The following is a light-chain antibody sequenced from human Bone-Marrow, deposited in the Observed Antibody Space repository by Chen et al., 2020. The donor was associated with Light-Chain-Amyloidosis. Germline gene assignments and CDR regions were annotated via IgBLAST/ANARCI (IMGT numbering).Light chain of an antibody. J-gene: IGLJ2*01. CDR1: DLPTKY. CDR2: RDT. Sequence: SYELTQPPSWSVSPGQTARITCSGDDLPTKYAYWYQQKQGQAPVLVIHRDTERPSGISERFSGSSSGTTATLTISGVQAEDEADYHCQSADSSGTYEVIFGGGTKLTVL. CDR3: QSADSSGTYEVI. V-gene: IGLV3-25*03.